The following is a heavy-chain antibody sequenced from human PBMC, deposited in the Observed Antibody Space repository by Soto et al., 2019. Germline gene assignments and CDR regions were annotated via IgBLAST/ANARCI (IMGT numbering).Heavy chain of an antibody. V-gene: IGHV1-18*01. CDR2: IRPYNGDT. CDR1: GYMFISYG. J-gene: IGHJ4*02. CDR3: VGDLDGSGSYYTDY. Sequence: SVKVSCKASGYMFISYGINWVRQAPGQGLEWMGWIRPYNGDTKYAQNLQGRVTMTTDTSTSTAYMEMRSLRSDDTAVYYCVGDLDGSGSYYTDYWGPGTLVTVSS. D-gene: IGHD3-10*01.